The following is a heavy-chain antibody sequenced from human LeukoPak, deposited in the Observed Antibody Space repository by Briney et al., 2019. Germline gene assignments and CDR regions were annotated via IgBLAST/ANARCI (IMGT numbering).Heavy chain of an antibody. J-gene: IGHJ3*02. CDR1: GGSLSGYY. CDR2: INHSGST. D-gene: IGHD1-26*01. Sequence: SETLSLTCAVYGGSLSGYYWSWIRQPPGKGLEWIGEINHSGSTNYNPSLKSRVTISVDTSKNQFSLKLSSVTAADTAVYYCARHNARSYPHRAFDIWGQGTMVTVSS. CDR3: ARHNARSYPHRAFDI. V-gene: IGHV4-34*01.